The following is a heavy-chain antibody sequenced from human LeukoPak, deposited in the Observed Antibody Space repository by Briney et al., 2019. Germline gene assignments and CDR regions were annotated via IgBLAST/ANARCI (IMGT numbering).Heavy chain of an antibody. CDR3: TRRSTI. J-gene: IGHJ4*02. D-gene: IGHD5-24*01. V-gene: IGHV3-15*01. CDR1: GITLSDFW. CDR2: IKAKIHVETI. Sequence: GGSLRLSCAASGITLSDFWFSWVRQAPGKGLEWVARIKAKIHVETIDYAAPVRGRFIISRDDSRNTVYLQMNSLKFEDTAMYYCTRRSTIWGRGTRVTVSS.